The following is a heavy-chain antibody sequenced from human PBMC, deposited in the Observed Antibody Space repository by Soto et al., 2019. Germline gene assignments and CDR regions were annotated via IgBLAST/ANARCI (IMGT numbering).Heavy chain of an antibody. J-gene: IGHJ4*02. CDR1: GYSFTNYW. CDR3: TRRGGCNRGNFYDPFDY. V-gene: IGHV5-51*01. CDR2: IYPDDSDT. D-gene: IGHD3-16*01. Sequence: EVQLVQSGAEVKKPGESLRISCKGSGYSFTNYWIAWVRQMPGEGLEWMGIIYPDDSDTRYNPSFQGQVTISADKSITTAYLQWSNLNTSDSATYYCTRRGGCNRGNFYDPFDYWGQGTLVTVSS.